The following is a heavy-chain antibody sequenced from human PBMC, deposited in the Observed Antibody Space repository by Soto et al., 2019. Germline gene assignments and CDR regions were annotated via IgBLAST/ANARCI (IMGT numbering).Heavy chain of an antibody. V-gene: IGHV3-30*01. D-gene: IGHD2-15*01. CDR3: ARDRVLGFCSGGRCGIFFY. CDR1: VFSVTDYT. Sequence: GSLRLSCAASVFSVTDYTMYWVHQAGVKGLEWGAIISDDGRNDYYADSVRGRFTISRDNSRNTLHLQMNSLRDEDTALYYCARDRVLGFCSGGRCGIFFYWGQG. CDR2: ISDDGRND. J-gene: IGHJ4*02.